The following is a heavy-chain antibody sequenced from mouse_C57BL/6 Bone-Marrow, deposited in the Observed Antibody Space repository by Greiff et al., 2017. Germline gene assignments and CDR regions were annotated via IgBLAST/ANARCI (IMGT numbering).Heavy chain of an antibody. D-gene: IGHD1-1*01. V-gene: IGHV1-15*01. J-gene: IGHJ2*01. CDR2: IDPETGGT. CDR3: TRTYGSPDY. CDR1: GYTFTDYE. Sequence: VKLQESGAELVRPGASVTLSCKASGYTFTDYEMHWVKQTPVHGLEWIGAIDPETGGTAYNQKFKGKAILTADKSSSTAYMELRSLTSEDSAVYYCTRTYGSPDYWGQGTTLTVSS.